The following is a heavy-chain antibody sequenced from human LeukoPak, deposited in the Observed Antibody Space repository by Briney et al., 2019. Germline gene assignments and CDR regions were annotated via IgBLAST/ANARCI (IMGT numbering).Heavy chain of an antibody. CDR2: IIPIFGTA. D-gene: IGHD4-11*01. CDR1: GGTFSSYA. CDR3: ARAGQELGDAFDI. V-gene: IGHV1-69*13. Sequence: SVKVSCKASGGTFSSYAISWVRQAPGQGLEWMGGIIPIFGTANYAQKFQGRVTITADESTSTAYMELSSLRTEDTAVYYCARAGQELGDAFDIWGQGTMVTVSS. J-gene: IGHJ3*02.